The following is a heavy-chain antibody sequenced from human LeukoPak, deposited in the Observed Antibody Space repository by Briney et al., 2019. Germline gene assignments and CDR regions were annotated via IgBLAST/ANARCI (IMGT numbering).Heavy chain of an antibody. CDR2: IYYSGST. J-gene: IGHJ4*02. D-gene: IGHD2-15*01. Sequence: SETLSLTCTVSGGSISSSSYYWGWIRQPPGKGLEWIGSIYYSGSTYYNPSLKSQVTISVDTSKNQFSLKLSSVTAADTAVYYCARHPIGYCSGGSCRPFDYWGQGTLVTVSS. CDR3: ARHPIGYCSGGSCRPFDY. CDR1: GGSISSSSYY. V-gene: IGHV4-39*01.